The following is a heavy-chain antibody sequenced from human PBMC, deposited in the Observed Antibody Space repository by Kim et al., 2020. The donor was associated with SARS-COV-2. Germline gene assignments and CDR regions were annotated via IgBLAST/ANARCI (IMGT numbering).Heavy chain of an antibody. Sequence: GGSLRLSCAASGFTFNSHVMHWVRQAPGKGLEWLALISYEGSTQRYTDSVKGRFTVSRDNSKNILFLQMNSLRPEDTAVYYCARNLVGDTDLGPWGQGTLVTVSS. D-gene: IGHD1-26*01. V-gene: IGHV3-30*03. CDR1: GFTFNSHV. J-gene: IGHJ5*02. CDR3: ARNLVGDTDLGP. CDR2: ISYEGSTQ.